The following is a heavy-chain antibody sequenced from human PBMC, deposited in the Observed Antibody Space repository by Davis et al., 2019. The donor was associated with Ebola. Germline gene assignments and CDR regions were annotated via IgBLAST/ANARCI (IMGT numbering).Heavy chain of an antibody. CDR1: GFTFSSYW. V-gene: IGHV3-74*01. CDR2: INSDGSST. CDR3: ARGASITGTLGRFDY. D-gene: IGHD1/OR15-1a*01. J-gene: IGHJ4*02. Sequence: PGGSLRLSCAASGFTFSSYWMHWVRQAPGKGLVWVSRINSDGSSTSYADSVKGRFTISRDNAKNTLYLQMNSLRAEDTAVYYCARGASITGTLGRFDYWGQGTLVTVSS.